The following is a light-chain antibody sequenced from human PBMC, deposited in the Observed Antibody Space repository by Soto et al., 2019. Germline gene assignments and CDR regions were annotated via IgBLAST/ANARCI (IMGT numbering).Light chain of an antibody. CDR3: ETWDSNTHKV. CDR1: SGHSTYI. Sequence: QAVVTQSSSASASLGSSVKLTCTLSSGHSTYIIAWHQQQPGKAPRYLMKVERSGGYNKGSGVPDRFSGSSSGADRYLTISNLQSEDEADYYCETWDSNTHKVFGGGTKVTVL. CDR2: VERSGGY. J-gene: IGLJ2*01. V-gene: IGLV4-60*03.